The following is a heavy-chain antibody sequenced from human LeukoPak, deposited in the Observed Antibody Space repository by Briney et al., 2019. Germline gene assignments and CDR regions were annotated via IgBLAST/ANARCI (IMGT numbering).Heavy chain of an antibody. CDR1: GLTFTTYW. Sequence: PGGSLRLSCAASGLTFTTYWMSWVRQAPGKGLEWVSSITGRGDSTYYADSVKGRFIISRDNSKNTLYLQMNSLRAEDTAIYYCAKLENWGQGTLVTVS. CDR2: ITGRGDST. V-gene: IGHV3-23*01. D-gene: IGHD1-1*01. CDR3: AKLEN. J-gene: IGHJ4*02.